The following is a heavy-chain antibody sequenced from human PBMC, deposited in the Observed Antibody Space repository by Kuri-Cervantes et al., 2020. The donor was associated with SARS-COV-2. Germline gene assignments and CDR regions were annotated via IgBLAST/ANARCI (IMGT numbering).Heavy chain of an antibody. Sequence: GGSLRLSCAASGFTFSSYSMNWVRQAPGKGLEWVSSISSSSSYIYYADSVKGRFTISRDNSKNSLYLQMNSLRAEDTAVYYCAKDHSSGWSPDYFDYWGQGALVTVSS. J-gene: IGHJ4*02. CDR2: ISSSSSYI. V-gene: IGHV3-21*01. D-gene: IGHD6-19*01. CDR3: AKDHSSGWSPDYFDY. CDR1: GFTFSSYS.